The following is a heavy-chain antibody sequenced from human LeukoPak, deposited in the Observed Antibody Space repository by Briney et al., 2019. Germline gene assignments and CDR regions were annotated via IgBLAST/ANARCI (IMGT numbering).Heavy chain of an antibody. V-gene: IGHV3-48*03. D-gene: IGHD4-17*01. CDR2: ISSRGSTI. Sequence: QPGGSLRLSCAASGFTFSSYEMNWVRRAPGKGLEWVSYISSRGSTISYADSVKGRFTISRDNAKNSLYLQMNSLRAEDTAVYFCAREGALTVTKDAFDIWGQGTMVTVSS. J-gene: IGHJ3*02. CDR3: AREGALTVTKDAFDI. CDR1: GFTFSSYE.